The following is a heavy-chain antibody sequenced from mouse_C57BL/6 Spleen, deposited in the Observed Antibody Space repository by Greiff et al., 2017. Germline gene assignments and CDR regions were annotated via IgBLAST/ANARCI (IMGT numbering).Heavy chain of an antibody. D-gene: IGHD2-4*01. CDR3: ARGGITTYFDY. CDR2: IDPSDSYT. CDR1: GYTFTSYW. J-gene: IGHJ2*01. Sequence: QVQLQQPGAELVMPGASVKLSCKASGYTFTSYWMHWVKQRPGQGLEWIGEIDPSDSYTNYNQKFKGKSTLTVDKSSSTAYMQLSSRTSEASAVYYCARGGITTYFDYGGQGTTLTVSS. V-gene: IGHV1-69*01.